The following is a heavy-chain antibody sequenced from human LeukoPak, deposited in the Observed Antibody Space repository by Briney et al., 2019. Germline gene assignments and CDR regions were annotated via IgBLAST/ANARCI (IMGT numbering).Heavy chain of an antibody. CDR3: AKDKAPLYSGYDWDLDF. Sequence: PGGSLRLSCAASGFTFHHYAIHWVRQVPGKGLDRVSGISWNSAYIGYADSVKGRFTISRDNAKNSVYLQMNSLRAEDTALYYCAKDKAPLYSGYDWDLDFWGQGTMVTVSS. D-gene: IGHD5-12*01. J-gene: IGHJ4*02. CDR2: ISWNSAYI. CDR1: GFTFHHYA. V-gene: IGHV3-9*01.